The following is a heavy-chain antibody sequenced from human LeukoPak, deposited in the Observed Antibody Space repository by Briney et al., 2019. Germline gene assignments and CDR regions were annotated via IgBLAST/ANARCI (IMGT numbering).Heavy chain of an antibody. Sequence: PSETLSLTCTVSGGPISSYYWSWIRQPPGKGLEWIGYIYYSGSTNYNPSLKSRVTISVDTSKNQFSLKLSSVTAADTAVYYCARDGWELLHGFDYWGQGTLVTVSS. V-gene: IGHV4-59*01. CDR2: IYYSGST. CDR3: ARDGWELLHGFDY. CDR1: GGPISSYY. D-gene: IGHD1-26*01. J-gene: IGHJ4*02.